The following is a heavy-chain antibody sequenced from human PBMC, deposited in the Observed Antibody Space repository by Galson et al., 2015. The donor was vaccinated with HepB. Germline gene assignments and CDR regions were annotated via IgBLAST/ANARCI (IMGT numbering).Heavy chain of an antibody. D-gene: IGHD2-15*01. J-gene: IGHJ5*02. CDR1: GGTFSSYA. V-gene: IGHV1-69*13. Sequence: SVKVSCKASGGTFSSYAISWVRQALGQGLEWMGGIIPIFGTANYAQKFQGRVTITADESTSTAYMELSSLRSEDTAVYYCARAHIVVVDKNWSDPWGQGTLVTVSS. CDR3: ARAHIVVVDKNWSDP. CDR2: IIPIFGTA.